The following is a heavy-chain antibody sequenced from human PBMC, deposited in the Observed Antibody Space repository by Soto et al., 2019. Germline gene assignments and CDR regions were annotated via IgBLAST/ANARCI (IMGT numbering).Heavy chain of an antibody. V-gene: IGHV3-23*01. CDR3: AKDLSSSWHYFDY. J-gene: IGHJ4*02. CDR2: ISGSGGSA. CDR1: GFTFSTHA. D-gene: IGHD6-13*01. Sequence: GGSLRLSCAASGFTFSTHAMSWVRQAPGKGLEWVSIISGSGGSAQYADSVKGRFTISRDSSKNTLYLQMNGLRAEDTAVYYCAKDLSSSWHYFDYWGQGTLVTVSS.